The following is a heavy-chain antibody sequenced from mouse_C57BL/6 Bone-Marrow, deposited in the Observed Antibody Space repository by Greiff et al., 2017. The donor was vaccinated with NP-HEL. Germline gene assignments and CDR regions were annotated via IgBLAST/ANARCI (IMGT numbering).Heavy chain of an antibody. J-gene: IGHJ3*01. D-gene: IGHD1-1*01. V-gene: IGHV5-4*03. CDR3: AGGRNYYGSNPFAY. CDR1: GFTFSSYA. CDR2: ISDGGSYT. Sequence: EVMLVESGGGLVKPGGSLKLSCAASGFTFSSYAMSWVRQTPEKRLAWVATISDGGSYTYYPDNVQGRFTISRAIAKNNLYLQMSHLKSEDTAMYYCAGGRNYYGSNPFAYWGQGTLVTVSA.